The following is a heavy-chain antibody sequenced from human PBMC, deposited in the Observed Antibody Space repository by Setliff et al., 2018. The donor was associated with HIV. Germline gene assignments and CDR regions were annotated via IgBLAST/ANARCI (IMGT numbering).Heavy chain of an antibody. CDR3: AAGHYGA. Sequence: PGGSLRLSCAASGFTVSDTHMTWVRQAPGKGLEWVSFMYKDGSTFYADSVKGRFTTSRDNSNNVLFLQMNSLRAGDTALYYCAAGHYGAWGQGILVTVSS. V-gene: IGHV3-53*01. CDR1: GFTVSDTH. CDR2: MYKDGST. J-gene: IGHJ4*02. D-gene: IGHD4-17*01.